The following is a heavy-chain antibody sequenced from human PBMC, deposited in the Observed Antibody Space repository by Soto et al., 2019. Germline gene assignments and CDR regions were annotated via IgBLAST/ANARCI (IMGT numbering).Heavy chain of an antibody. J-gene: IGHJ6*02. V-gene: IGHV1-3*05. Sequence: QVQLVQSGAEEKKPGASVKVSCKASGYTFTSYAMHWVRQAPGQRLEWMGWINAGNGNTKYSQKFQGRVTITRDTSASTAYMELSSRRSEDTAVYYCARDPSSYGMDVWGQGTTVTVSS. CDR2: INAGNGNT. CDR3: ARDPSSYGMDV. CDR1: GYTFTSYA. D-gene: IGHD1-26*01.